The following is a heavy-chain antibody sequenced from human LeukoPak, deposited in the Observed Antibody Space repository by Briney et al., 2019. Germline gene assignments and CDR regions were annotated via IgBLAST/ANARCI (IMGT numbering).Heavy chain of an antibody. Sequence: GASVKVSCKASGGTFSSYAISWVRQAPGQGLEWMGGIIPIFGTANYAQKFQGRVTITTDESTSTAYMELSNLRSEDTAVYYCARGSGELRDYWGQGTLVTVSS. CDR3: ARGSGELRDY. J-gene: IGHJ4*02. D-gene: IGHD1-7*01. CDR2: IIPIFGTA. CDR1: GGTFSSYA. V-gene: IGHV1-69*05.